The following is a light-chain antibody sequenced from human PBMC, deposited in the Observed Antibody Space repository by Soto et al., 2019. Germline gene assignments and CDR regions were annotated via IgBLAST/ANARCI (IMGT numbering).Light chain of an antibody. V-gene: IGLV2-23*01. Sequence: QSALTQPASVSGSPGQSITISCTGTSSDVGSYNLVSWYQQHPGKAPKLMIYEGSKRPSGVSNRFSGSKSGNTASLTISGLQAEDEADYYCCSYAGSSTYVFRTGTKVTDL. J-gene: IGLJ1*01. CDR3: CSYAGSSTYV. CDR2: EGS. CDR1: SSDVGSYNL.